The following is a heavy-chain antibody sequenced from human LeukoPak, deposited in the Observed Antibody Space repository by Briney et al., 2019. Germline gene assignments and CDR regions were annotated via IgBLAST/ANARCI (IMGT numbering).Heavy chain of an antibody. J-gene: IGHJ4*02. D-gene: IGHD4-23*01. CDR1: GFTFSSYG. CDR2: IWYDGSNK. V-gene: IGHV3-33*01. Sequence: PGGSLRLSCAASGFTFSSYGMHWVRQAPGKGLEWVAVIWYDGSNKYYADSVKGRFTISRDNSKNTLYLQMSSLRSEDTAVYYCASSGGNSGRDYWGQGTLVTVSS. CDR3: ASSGGNSGRDY.